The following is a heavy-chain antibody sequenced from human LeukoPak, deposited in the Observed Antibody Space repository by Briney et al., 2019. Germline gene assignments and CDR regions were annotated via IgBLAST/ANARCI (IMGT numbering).Heavy chain of an antibody. D-gene: IGHD1-7*01. CDR2: INSRSSSI. J-gene: IGHJ4*02. Sequence: GGSLRLSCAASGFIFSSYSMNWVRQVPGKGLEWVSYINSRSSSIDYADSVKGRFTISRDNAKNSLYLQINRPRAEDTAIYYCAREPNFDDHAFDHWGQGTLVTVSS. CDR1: GFIFSSYS. CDR3: AREPNFDDHAFDH. V-gene: IGHV3-48*01.